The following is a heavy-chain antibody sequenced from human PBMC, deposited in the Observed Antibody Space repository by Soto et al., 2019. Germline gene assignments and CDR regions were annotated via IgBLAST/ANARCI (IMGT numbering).Heavy chain of an antibody. CDR3: AKDQKRIAVAATIFDY. Sequence: PGGSLRLSCAASGFTFSSYAMSWVRQAPGKGLEWVSAISGSGGSTYYADSVKGRFTISRDNSKNTLYLQMNSLRAEDTAVYYCAKDQKRIAVAATIFDYWGQGTLVTVSS. D-gene: IGHD6-19*01. V-gene: IGHV3-23*01. CDR1: GFTFSSYA. J-gene: IGHJ4*02. CDR2: ISGSGGST.